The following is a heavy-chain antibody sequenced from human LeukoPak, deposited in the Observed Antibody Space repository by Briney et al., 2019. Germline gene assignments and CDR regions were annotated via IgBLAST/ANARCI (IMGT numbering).Heavy chain of an antibody. CDR1: GGSISSSSYY. V-gene: IGHV4-39*01. CDR3: SQSGDPYDYYYGMDV. Sequence: SETLSLTCTVSGGSISSSSYYWGWIRQPPGKGLEWIVSIYYSGSTYYNPSLKSRVTISVDTSKNQFSLKLSSVTAADTAVYYCSQSGDPYDYYYGMDVWGQGTTVTVSS. CDR2: IYYSGST. D-gene: IGHD7-27*01. J-gene: IGHJ6*02.